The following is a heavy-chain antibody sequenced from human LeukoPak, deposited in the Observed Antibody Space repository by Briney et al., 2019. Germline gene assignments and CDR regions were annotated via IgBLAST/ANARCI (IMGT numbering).Heavy chain of an antibody. CDR3: ARDAPDSSSWYTRDYYYYMDV. CDR1: GGSISSSSYY. V-gene: IGHV4-39*07. Sequence: SQTLSLTCTVSGGSISSSSYYWGWIRQPPGKGLEWIGSIYYSGSTYYNPSLKSRVTISVDTSKNQFSLKLSSVTAADTAVYYCARDAPDSSSWYTRDYYYYMDVWGKGTTVTVSS. D-gene: IGHD6-13*01. J-gene: IGHJ6*03. CDR2: IYYSGST.